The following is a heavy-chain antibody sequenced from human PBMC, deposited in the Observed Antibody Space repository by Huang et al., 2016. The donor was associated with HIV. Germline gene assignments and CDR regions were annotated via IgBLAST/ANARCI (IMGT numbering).Heavy chain of an antibody. Sequence: QVHLVESGGGVVQPGGSLRLSCAASGFKLSGLGMHWVRQAPGQGLEGVAVISYDGRGQFSTDSVKGRFTISRDNSDNTLSLQMKGLRPDDTAVYYCAKESRWFSDFDHWGQGVLVSVSS. D-gene: IGHD2-15*01. CDR1: GFKLSGLG. J-gene: IGHJ4*02. CDR3: AKESRWFSDFDH. V-gene: IGHV3-30*18. CDR2: ISYDGRGQ.